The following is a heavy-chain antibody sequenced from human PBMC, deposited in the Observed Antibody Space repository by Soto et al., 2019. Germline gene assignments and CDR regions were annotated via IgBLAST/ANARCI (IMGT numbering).Heavy chain of an antibody. D-gene: IGHD5-18*01. J-gene: IGHJ4*02. CDR3: ARTLYSYGPRFDY. V-gene: IGHV4-59*01. CDR1: AGASISYY. Sequence: SETLSLTCTGSAGASISYYWSCVRQPPGKGLEWIGYIYYSGSTNYNPSLKSRVTISVDTSKNQFSLKLSSVTAADTAVYYCARTLYSYGPRFDYWGQGTLVTVS. CDR2: IYYSGST.